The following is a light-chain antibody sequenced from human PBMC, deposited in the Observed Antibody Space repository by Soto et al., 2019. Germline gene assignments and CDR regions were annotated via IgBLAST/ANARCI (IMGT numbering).Light chain of an antibody. CDR3: QQYSNGPFT. V-gene: IGKV3-15*01. CDR2: GAS. CDR1: QSVSSN. Sequence: EIVMTQSPATLSVSPGERVTLSCRASQSVSSNLAWYQQIPGQAPRLLIYGASTRATGVATRFRGSGSGTEFTLTISSLQSEDVAIYYCQQYSNGPFTFGQGTKV. J-gene: IGKJ2*01.